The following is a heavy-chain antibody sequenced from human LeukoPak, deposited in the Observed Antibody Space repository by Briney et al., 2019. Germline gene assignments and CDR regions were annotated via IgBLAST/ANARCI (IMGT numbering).Heavy chain of an antibody. J-gene: IGHJ4*02. CDR2: IQKDGSNK. V-gene: IGHV3-30*02. CDR1: GFTFRSYG. CDR3: AKEMYDYVWRSYFEN. Sequence: GGSLRLSCGASGFTFRSYGVHWVRQAPGKGLEWVAFIQKDGSNKYYGDSVKGRFTISRDNSKNTLYLQMNSLRVEDTAVYYCAKEMYDYVWRSYFENWGQGTLVTVSS. D-gene: IGHD3-16*01.